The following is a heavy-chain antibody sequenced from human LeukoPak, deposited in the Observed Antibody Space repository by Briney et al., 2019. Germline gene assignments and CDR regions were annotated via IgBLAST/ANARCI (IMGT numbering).Heavy chain of an antibody. V-gene: IGHV3-23*01. CDR3: AKYCTGGSCYRGLDV. D-gene: IGHD2-15*01. J-gene: IGHJ6*02. CDR2: ITSTT. Sequence: GGSLRLSCSASGFTLSAYGMNWVRQAPGKGLEWVSAITSTTFYADSVKGRFTISRDNSKNTLYLQINSLRAEDTATYYCAKYCTGGSCYRGLDVWGQGTTVTVSS. CDR1: GFTLSAYG.